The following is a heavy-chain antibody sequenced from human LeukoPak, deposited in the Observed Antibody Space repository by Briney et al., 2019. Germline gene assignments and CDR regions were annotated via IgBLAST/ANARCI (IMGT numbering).Heavy chain of an antibody. J-gene: IGHJ3*02. CDR2: MNHDATET. CDR1: GFTFSSFW. Sequence: GGSLRLSCAASGFTFSSFWMTWVRQAPGKGLEWVGNMNHDATETYFVESVKGRFTISRDNAKNSLYLQMNSLRDEDTALYYCARGGQKWDAFESWGPGTMVTVSS. V-gene: IGHV3-7*01. CDR3: ARGGQKWDAFES. D-gene: IGHD3-16*01.